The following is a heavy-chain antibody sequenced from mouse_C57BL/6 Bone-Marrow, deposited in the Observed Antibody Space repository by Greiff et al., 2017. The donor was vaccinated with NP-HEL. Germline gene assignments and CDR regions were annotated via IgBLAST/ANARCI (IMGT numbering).Heavy chain of an antibody. CDR2: IYPGSGNT. J-gene: IGHJ3*01. V-gene: IGHV1-66*01. CDR3: ARKDWDYSSPFAY. D-gene: IGHD2-5*01. Sequence: VKLVESGPELVKPGASVKISCKASGYSFTSYYIHWVKQRPGQGLEWIGWIYPGSGNTKYNEKFKGKATLTADTSSSTAYMQLSSLTSEDSAVYYCARKDWDYSSPFAYWGQGTLVTVSA. CDR1: GYSFTSYY.